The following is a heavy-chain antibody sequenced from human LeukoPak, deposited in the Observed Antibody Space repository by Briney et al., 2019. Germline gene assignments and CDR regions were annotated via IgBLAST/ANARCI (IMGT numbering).Heavy chain of an antibody. D-gene: IGHD3-3*01. CDR1: GYTFTSYD. J-gene: IGHJ6*02. V-gene: IGHV1-8*01. CDR3: ARARPIDDFWSGYYDYYYYYGMDV. Sequence: GASVKVSCKASGYTFTSYDINWVRQATGQGLEWMGWMNPNSGNTGYAQKFQGRVTMTRNTSISTAYMELSSLRSEDTAVYYCARARPIDDFWSGYYDYYYYYGMDVWGQGTTVTVSS. CDR2: MNPNSGNT.